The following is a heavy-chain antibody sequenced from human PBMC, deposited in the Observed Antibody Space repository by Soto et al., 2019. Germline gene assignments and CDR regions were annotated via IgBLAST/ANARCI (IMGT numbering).Heavy chain of an antibody. CDR2: IWYDGSNK. J-gene: IGHJ4*02. CDR3: ARAHSSSWGINDY. D-gene: IGHD6-13*01. V-gene: IGHV3-33*01. CDR1: GFTFSSYG. Sequence: PGGSLRLSCAASGFTFSSYGMHWVRQAPGKGLEWVAVIWYDGSNKYYADSVKGRFTISRDNSKNTLYLQMNSLRAEDTAVYYCARAHSSSWGINDYWGQGTLVTVS.